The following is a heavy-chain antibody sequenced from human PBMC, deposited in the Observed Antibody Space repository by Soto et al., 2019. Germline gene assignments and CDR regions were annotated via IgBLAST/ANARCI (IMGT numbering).Heavy chain of an antibody. D-gene: IGHD1-26*01. J-gene: IGHJ4*02. V-gene: IGHV1-45*01. CDR1: GNTFTYRY. CDR2: ITPFSGDV. CDR3: AGGGAGSGPFTWELPDH. Sequence: QMQLVQSGAEVKKTGSTVTVSCKALGNTFTYRYLHWVRQAPGQALEWMGWITPFSGDVHYAQKFQERVTIXXXXXXXXXXXXXXXXXXXXXAXYYCAGGGAGSGPFTWELPDHWGQGTLVTVSS.